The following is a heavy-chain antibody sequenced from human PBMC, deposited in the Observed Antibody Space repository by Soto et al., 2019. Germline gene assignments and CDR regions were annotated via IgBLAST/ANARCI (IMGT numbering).Heavy chain of an antibody. J-gene: IGHJ4*02. CDR1: GGSISSNNKY. Sequence: QLQLQEAGPGLVKPSETLSLTCIVSGGSISSNNKYWGWIRQPPGRGLEWVASICYSGSTYYNPSLKSRVSISVDTAKNQFSLKLSSVTAADTALYYCARYVGGSYSPIDYWGQGTLVSVSS. CDR3: ARYVGGSYSPIDY. V-gene: IGHV4-39*01. CDR2: ICYSGST. D-gene: IGHD1-26*01.